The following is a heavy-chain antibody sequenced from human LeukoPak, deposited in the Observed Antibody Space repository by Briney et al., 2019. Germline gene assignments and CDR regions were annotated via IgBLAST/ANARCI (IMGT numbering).Heavy chain of an antibody. J-gene: IGHJ3*02. D-gene: IGHD3-10*01. Sequence: SETLSLTCAVYGGSLSGYYWNWIRQSPGKGLEWIGEINHSGSTNYNPSLKSRVTISVDTSKNQFSLKLSSVTAADTAVYYCARASQDYYGSGSYYRGGDAFDIWGQGTMVTVSS. CDR2: INHSGST. CDR1: GGSLSGYY. CDR3: ARASQDYYGSGSYYRGGDAFDI. V-gene: IGHV4-34*01.